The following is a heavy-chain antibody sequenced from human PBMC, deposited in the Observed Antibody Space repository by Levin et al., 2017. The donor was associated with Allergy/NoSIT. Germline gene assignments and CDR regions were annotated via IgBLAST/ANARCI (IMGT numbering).Heavy chain of an antibody. Sequence: GESLKISCAASGFTFHNYGMHWVRQAPGKGLEWVAVIWYDGSKKYYADSVKGRFTISRDNSKNILYLQMNSLRVEDTAVYYCARGGELLWLSGSFDNWGQGTVVTVSS. CDR3: ARGGELLWLSGSFDN. D-gene: IGHD3-10*01. V-gene: IGHV3-33*01. CDR2: IWYDGSKK. CDR1: GFTFHNYG. J-gene: IGHJ3*02.